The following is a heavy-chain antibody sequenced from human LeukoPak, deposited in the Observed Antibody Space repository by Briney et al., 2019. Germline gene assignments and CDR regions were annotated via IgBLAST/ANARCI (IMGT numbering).Heavy chain of an antibody. CDR2: IFHSGST. V-gene: IGHV4-4*02. J-gene: IGHJ4*02. Sequence: SETLSLTCAVSGDSISSHNWWSWVRQPPGKGLEWIGEIFHSGSTNYNPPLKSRVTMSLDESKNEVSLPLTSVTAADTAIYYCARTGSIGYVLFYWGQGTLVTVSS. CDR1: GDSISSHNW. D-gene: IGHD5-12*01. CDR3: ARTGSIGYVLFY.